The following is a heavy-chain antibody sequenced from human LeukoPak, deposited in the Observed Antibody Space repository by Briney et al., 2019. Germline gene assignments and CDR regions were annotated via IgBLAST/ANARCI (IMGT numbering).Heavy chain of an antibody. CDR1: GFTFSSYS. D-gene: IGHD2-21*02. J-gene: IGHJ4*02. CDR2: ISNSITTM. V-gene: IGHV3-48*01. CDR3: AKDLERHIVVVTASAVDY. Sequence: GGSLRLSCAASGFTFSSYSMNWVRQAPGKGLEWVSYISNSITTMYYADSVEGRFTISRDNSKNTLYLQMNSLRAEDTAVYYCAKDLERHIVVVTASAVDYWGQGTLVTVSS.